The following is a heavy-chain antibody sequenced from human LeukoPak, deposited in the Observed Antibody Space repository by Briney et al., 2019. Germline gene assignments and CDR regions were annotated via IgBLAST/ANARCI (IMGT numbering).Heavy chain of an antibody. D-gene: IGHD6-19*01. Sequence: GGSLRLSCAASEFSVGSNYMSWVRQAPGKGLEWVSVIYSGGSTYYADSVKGRFTISRDNSKNTLYLQMNSLRAEDTAVYYCARASIDSGWYYDYWGQGTLVTVSS. CDR2: IYSGGST. V-gene: IGHV3-66*01. J-gene: IGHJ4*02. CDR3: ARASIDSGWYYDY. CDR1: EFSVGSNY.